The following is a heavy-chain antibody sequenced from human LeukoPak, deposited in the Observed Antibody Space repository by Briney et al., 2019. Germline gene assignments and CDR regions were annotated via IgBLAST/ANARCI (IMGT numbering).Heavy chain of an antibody. D-gene: IGHD6-19*01. J-gene: IGHJ4*02. CDR3: ARVLRYSSGWYAPVYFDY. CDR1: GGSFSGYY. V-gene: IGHV4-59*01. Sequence: PSETLSLTCAVYGGSFSGYYWSWIRQPPGKGLEWIGYIYYSGSTNYNPSLKSRVTISVDTSKNQFSLKLSSVTAADTAVYYCARVLRYSSGWYAPVYFDYWGQGTLVTVS. CDR2: IYYSGST.